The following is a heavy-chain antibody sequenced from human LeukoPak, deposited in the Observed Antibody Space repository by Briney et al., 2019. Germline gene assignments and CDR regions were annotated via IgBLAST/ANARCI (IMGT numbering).Heavy chain of an antibody. CDR1: GGTFSSYA. CDR3: ARVDCSTSCYRSWFDP. J-gene: IGHJ5*02. CDR2: IIPIFGTA. D-gene: IGHD2-2*01. V-gene: IGHV1-69*05. Sequence: SVKVSCKASGGTFSSYAISWVRQAPGQGLEWMGGIIPIFGTANYAQKFQGRVTITTDESASTAYMELSSLRSEDTAVYYCARVDCSTSCYRSWFDPWGQGTLVTVSS.